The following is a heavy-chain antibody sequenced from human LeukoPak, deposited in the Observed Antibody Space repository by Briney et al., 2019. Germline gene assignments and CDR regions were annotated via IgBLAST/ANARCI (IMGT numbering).Heavy chain of an antibody. CDR3: ARDGSKYCSSSSCYSGHYYYGMDV. J-gene: IGHJ6*02. V-gene: IGHV3-11*01. Sequence: AGGSLRLSCAASGFTFSDHYMSWIRQAPGKGLEWVSYITSGSTIYYADSVKGRFTISRDNAKSSLYLQMNSLRAEDTAVYYCARDGSKYCSSSSCYSGHYYYGMDVWGQGTTVTVSS. CDR2: ITSGSTI. CDR1: GFTFSDHY. D-gene: IGHD2-2*01.